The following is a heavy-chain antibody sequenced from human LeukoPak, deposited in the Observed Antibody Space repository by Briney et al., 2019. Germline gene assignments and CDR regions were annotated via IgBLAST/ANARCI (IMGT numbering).Heavy chain of an antibody. D-gene: IGHD6-13*01. CDR2: ISGRGRSI. V-gene: IGHV3-11*01. CDR1: GFTFSDYH. J-gene: IGHJ4*02. Sequence: KSGGSLRLSCAASGFTFSDYHMTWIRQAPGKGLEWVSDISGRGRSIYHADSVKGRFTISRDNAKNSLYLQLNSLRVEDTAVYYCARGSSPPDYWGQGTLVTVSS. CDR3: ARGSSPPDY.